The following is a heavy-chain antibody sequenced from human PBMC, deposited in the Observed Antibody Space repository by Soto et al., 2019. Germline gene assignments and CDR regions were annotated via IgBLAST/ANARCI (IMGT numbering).Heavy chain of an antibody. CDR2: TYYSGST. D-gene: IGHD6-13*01. V-gene: IGHV4-39*01. J-gene: IGHJ6*02. CDR3: ARHNLGRIAAAGHYYYYGMDV. CDR1: GGSISSSSYY. Sequence: SETLSLTCTVSGGSISSSSYYWGWIRQPPGKGLEWIGSTYYSGSTYYNPSLKSRVTISVDTSKNQFSLKLSSVTAADTAVYYCARHNLGRIAAAGHYYYYGMDVWGQGTTVTVSS.